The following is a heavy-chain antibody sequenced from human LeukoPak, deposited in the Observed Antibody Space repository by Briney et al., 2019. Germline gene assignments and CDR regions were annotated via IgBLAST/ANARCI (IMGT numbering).Heavy chain of an antibody. CDR1: GYNFTSYW. CDR2: VDPSDSYT. V-gene: IGHV5-10-1*01. J-gene: IGHJ4*02. Sequence: GESLKISCKGSGYNFTSYWISWVRQMLGHGLEWMGRVDPSDSYTNYSPSFQGHVTISADKSITTAYLQWSSLKALDTAMYYCARLRDGSIDYWGQGTMVTVSS. CDR3: ARLRDGSIDY.